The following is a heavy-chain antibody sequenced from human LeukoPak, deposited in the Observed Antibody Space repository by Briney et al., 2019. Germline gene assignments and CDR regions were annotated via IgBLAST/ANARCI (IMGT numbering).Heavy chain of an antibody. D-gene: IGHD5-12*01. CDR1: GFTFDDYA. V-gene: IGHV3-9*01. Sequence: GGSLRLSCAASGFTFDDYAMHWVRQAPGKGLEWVSGISWNSGSIGYADSVKGRFTISRDNAKNSLYLQMNSLRAEDTALYYCAGLRFDWLDPWGQGTLVTVSS. J-gene: IGHJ5*02. CDR2: ISWNSGSI. CDR3: AGLRFDWLDP.